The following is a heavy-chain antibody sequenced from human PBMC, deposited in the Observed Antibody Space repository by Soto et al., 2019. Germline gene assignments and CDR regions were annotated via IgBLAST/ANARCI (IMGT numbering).Heavy chain of an antibody. Sequence: GGSLRLSCAASGFTFSIYSMNWVRQAPGKGLEWVSSISSSSSYIYYADSVKGRFTISRDNAKNSLYLQMNSLRAEDTAVYYCASGGYSSGWNRYFDYWGQGTLVTVSS. V-gene: IGHV3-21*01. CDR3: ASGGYSSGWNRYFDY. J-gene: IGHJ4*02. D-gene: IGHD6-19*01. CDR1: GFTFSIYS. CDR2: ISSSSSYI.